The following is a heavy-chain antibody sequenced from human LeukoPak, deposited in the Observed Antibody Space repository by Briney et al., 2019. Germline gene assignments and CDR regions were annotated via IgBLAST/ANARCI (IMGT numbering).Heavy chain of an antibody. D-gene: IGHD3-22*01. CDR1: GLTFDDYA. J-gene: IGHJ4*02. CDR2: MTGNSDNI. CDR3: VRDWGYDSSGYWQKYFDT. V-gene: IGHV3-9*01. Sequence: PVRSLRLSCAASGLTFDDYAMPWVREARGQGLELVSGMTGNSDNIEYADSVKGRFAISRDNAKNTVYLQMNSLRAEDTAVYYCVRDWGYDSSGYWQKYFDTWGQGTLVTVSS.